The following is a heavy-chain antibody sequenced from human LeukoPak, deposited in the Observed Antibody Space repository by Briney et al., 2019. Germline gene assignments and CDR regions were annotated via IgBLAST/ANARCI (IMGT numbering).Heavy chain of an antibody. CDR1: GFTFSVYA. Sequence: GGSLRLSCAASGFTFSVYAMHWVRQAPGKGLELVTLISYDGNSEYYTDSVRGRFTVSRDNSNNMLYLQMHSLRAEDTAIYYCARDPHRTYTTKWYGYFQHWGQGTLVTVSS. V-gene: IGHV3-30-3*01. CDR2: ISYDGNSE. D-gene: IGHD3-16*01. CDR3: ARDPHRTYTTKWYGYFQH. J-gene: IGHJ1*01.